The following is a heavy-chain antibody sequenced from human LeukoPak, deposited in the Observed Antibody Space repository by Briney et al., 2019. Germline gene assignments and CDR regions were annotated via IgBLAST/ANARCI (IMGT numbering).Heavy chain of an antibody. V-gene: IGHV1-2*06. CDR3: ARDSYDFWSGSDGYNWFDP. J-gene: IGHJ5*02. CDR2: INPNSGGT. Sequence: ASVTVSFKASGYTFTVYYMHWVRQAPGQGMEWMGRINPNSGGTNYAQRFQGRVTMTRDTSTSTAYMELSSLRSEDTAVYYCARDSYDFWSGSDGYNWFDPWGQGTLVTVSS. D-gene: IGHD3-3*01. CDR1: GYTFTVYY.